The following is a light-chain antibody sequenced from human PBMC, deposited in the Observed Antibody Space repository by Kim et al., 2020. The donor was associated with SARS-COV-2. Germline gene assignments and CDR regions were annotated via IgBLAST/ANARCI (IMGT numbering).Light chain of an antibody. CDR2: GTS. CDR1: QSIASNS. J-gene: IGKJ2*01. Sequence: LSPGDRAPLSCRASQSIASNSLAWYQQKPGQAPRLLIYGTSSRATGIPDRFSGSGSGTDFTLTISRLEPEDSAVYYCQQYGTSPNTFGQGTKLEI. CDR3: QQYGTSPNT. V-gene: IGKV3-20*01.